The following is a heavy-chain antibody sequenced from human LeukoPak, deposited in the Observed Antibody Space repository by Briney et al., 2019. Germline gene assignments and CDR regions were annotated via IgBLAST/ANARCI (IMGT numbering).Heavy chain of an antibody. D-gene: IGHD5-24*01. J-gene: IGHJ5*02. CDR2: ISGSGDNT. CDR1: GFTFSTYA. V-gene: IGHV3-23*01. Sequence: GSLRLSCAVSGFTFSTYAMSWVRQAPGKGLEWVSVISGSGDNTYYADSVKGRFTISRDNFKNTLYLQMNSLRAEDTALYYCTKRPSTDGYNSWGQGTLVTVSS. CDR3: TKRPSTDGYNS.